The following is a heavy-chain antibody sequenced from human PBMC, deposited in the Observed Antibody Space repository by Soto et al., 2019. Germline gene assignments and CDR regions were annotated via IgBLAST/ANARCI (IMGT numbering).Heavy chain of an antibody. D-gene: IGHD5-18*01. V-gene: IGHV6-1*01. CDR3: ARASPVVTDV. Sequence: PSQTLSLTCAISGDSVSSNSAAWNWIRQSPSRGLEWLGRTYYRSKWYNDYAVSVKSRITINADTSKNQFSLKLTSVTAADTAVYYCARASPVVTDVWGQGTTVTVSS. CDR1: GDSVSSNSAA. CDR2: TYYRSKWYN. J-gene: IGHJ6*02.